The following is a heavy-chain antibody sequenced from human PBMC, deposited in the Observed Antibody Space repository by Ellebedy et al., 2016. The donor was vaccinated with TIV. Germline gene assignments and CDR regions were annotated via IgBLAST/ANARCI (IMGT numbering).Heavy chain of an antibody. D-gene: IGHD1-7*01. Sequence: GESLKISCTGSGFTFSDYFMSWVRQAPGKGLEWISYIPASGTGIYYSDSVKGRFTVPRDNANKSLHLQLNGLRGDDTAVYYCARAREPGTFAYYYYGMDVWGQGTTVTVSS. CDR1: GFTFSDYF. CDR3: ARAREPGTFAYYYYGMDV. V-gene: IGHV3-11*01. CDR2: IPASGTGI. J-gene: IGHJ6*02.